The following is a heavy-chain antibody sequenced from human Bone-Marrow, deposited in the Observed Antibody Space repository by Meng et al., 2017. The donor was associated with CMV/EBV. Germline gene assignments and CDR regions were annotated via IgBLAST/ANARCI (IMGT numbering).Heavy chain of an antibody. CDR3: ARTDALSSWERYFDY. D-gene: IGHD6-13*01. CDR2: IKQDGSEK. J-gene: IGHJ4*02. CDR1: GFTFYSYG. Sequence: GESLKISCAASGFTFYSYGMHWVRQAPGKGLEWVANIKQDGSEKYYVDSVKGRFTMSRDNAKNSLYLQMNSLRAEDTAVYYCARTDALSSWERYFDYWGQGTLVTVSS. V-gene: IGHV3-7*01.